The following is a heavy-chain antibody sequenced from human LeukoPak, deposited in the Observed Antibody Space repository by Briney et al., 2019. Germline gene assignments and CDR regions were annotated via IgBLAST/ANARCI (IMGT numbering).Heavy chain of an antibody. D-gene: IGHD3-3*01. J-gene: IGHJ5*02. CDR2: IKQDGSEK. V-gene: IGHV3-7*01. CDR3: ARVHHDFWSGYSLSDWFDP. Sequence: PGGSLRLSCAAPGFTFSSYWMSWVRQAPGKGLEWVANIKQDGSEKYYVDSVKGRFTISRDNAKNSLYLQMNSLRAEDTAVYYCARVHHDFWSGYSLSDWFDPWGQGTLVTVSS. CDR1: GFTFSSYW.